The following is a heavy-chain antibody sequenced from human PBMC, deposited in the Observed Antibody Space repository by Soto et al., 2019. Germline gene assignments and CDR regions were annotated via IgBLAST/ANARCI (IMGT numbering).Heavy chain of an antibody. CDR2: MNPNSGNT. CDR3: ARGRPVKKQLAYNWFDP. D-gene: IGHD6-13*01. J-gene: IGHJ5*02. Sequence: VASVKVSCKASGYTFTSYDINWVRQATGQGLEWMGWMNPNSGNTGYAQKFQGRVTMTRNTSISTAYMELSSLRSEDTAVYYCARGRPVKKQLAYNWFDPWGQGTLVTVSS. V-gene: IGHV1-8*01. CDR1: GYTFTSYD.